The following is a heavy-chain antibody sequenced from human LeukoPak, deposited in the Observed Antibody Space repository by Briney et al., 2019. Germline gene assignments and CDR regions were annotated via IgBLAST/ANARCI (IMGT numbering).Heavy chain of an antibody. V-gene: IGHV4-59*01. D-gene: IGHD2-2*01. J-gene: IGHJ6*03. CDR1: GGSISSYY. CDR2: IYYSGST. CDR3: ARLGYCSSTSCYGHYYYYMDV. Sequence: ASETLSLTCTVSGGSISSYYWSWIRQPPGKGLEWIGYIYYSGSTNYNPSLKSRVTISVDTSKNQFSLKLSSVTAADTAVYYCARLGYCSSTSCYGHYYYYMDVWGKGTTVTISS.